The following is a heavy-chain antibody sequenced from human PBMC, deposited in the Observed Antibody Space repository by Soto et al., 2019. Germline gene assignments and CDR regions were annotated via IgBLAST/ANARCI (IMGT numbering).Heavy chain of an antibody. CDR3: ARDGGGLHCSSTSGSAKKRDYYCGMVA. J-gene: IGHJ6*02. CDR2: INPSGGST. Sequence: QVQLVQSGAEVKKPGASVKVSCKASGYTFTSYYMHWVRQAPGQGLEWMGIINPSGGSTSYAQKFKGRVPTTKDTAASTVYTEPSSLRSDDTAVYYCARDGGGLHCSSTSGSAKKRDYYCGMVAWRQATTVTVSS. D-gene: IGHD2-2*01. V-gene: IGHV1-46*01. CDR1: GYTFTSYY.